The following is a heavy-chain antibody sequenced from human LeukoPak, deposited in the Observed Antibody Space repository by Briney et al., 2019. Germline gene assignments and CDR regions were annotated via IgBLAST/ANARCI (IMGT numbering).Heavy chain of an antibody. D-gene: IGHD7-27*01. CDR3: ARHLRTFWGIDY. V-gene: IGHV4-59*08. Sequence: SETPSLTCTVSGGSISSYYWTWIRQPPGKGLEWIGYIYYSGSTNYNPSLMSRVTISVDTSRNQFSLKLSSVTAADTAVYYCARHLRTFWGIDYWGQGTLVTVSS. CDR1: GGSISSYY. J-gene: IGHJ4*02. CDR2: IYYSGST.